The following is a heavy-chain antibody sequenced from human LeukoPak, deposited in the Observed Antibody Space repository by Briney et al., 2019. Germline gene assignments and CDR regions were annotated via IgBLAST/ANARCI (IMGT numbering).Heavy chain of an antibody. J-gene: IGHJ4*02. CDR2: IYYSGST. V-gene: IGHV4-59*08. CDR1: GVSISSYY. CDR3: ARHGTLGSTTYPLDY. D-gene: IGHD1-26*01. Sequence: SETLSLTCTVSGVSISSYYWSWIRQAPGKGLEWIGNIYYSGSTNYNPSLKSRVTVSVDTSKNQFSLKLSSVTAADTAVYYCARHGTLGSTTYPLDYWGQGTLVSVSS.